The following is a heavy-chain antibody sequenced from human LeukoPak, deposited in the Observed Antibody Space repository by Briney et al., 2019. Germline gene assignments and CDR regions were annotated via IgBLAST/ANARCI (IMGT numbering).Heavy chain of an antibody. CDR3: ARFGLTNWYLDL. CDR2: IKEDGSEK. V-gene: IGHV3-7*01. Sequence: RGSLRLSCAASGFTFSSYWMSWVRQAPGKGLEWVANIKEDGSEKYYVDSVKGRFTISRDNAKNSLYLQMNSLRAEDTAVYYCARFGLTNWYLDLWGRGTLVTVSS. CDR1: GFTFSSYW. D-gene: IGHD3/OR15-3a*01. J-gene: IGHJ2*01.